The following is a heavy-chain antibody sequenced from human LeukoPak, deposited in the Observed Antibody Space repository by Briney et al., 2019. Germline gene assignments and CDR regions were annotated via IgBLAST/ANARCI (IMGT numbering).Heavy chain of an antibody. V-gene: IGHV3-53*01. CDR2: IYSGDST. CDR3: ARHRVGASGLAEYFEH. J-gene: IGHJ1*01. Sequence: GGSLRLSCAASGFIVSSTYMSWVRQAPGKGLEWVSIIYSGDSTYYADSGKGRFTISRDNSRNTVYLQMHSLRAEETAVYYCARHRVGASGLAEYFEHWGQGTLVAVSS. CDR1: GFIVSSTY. D-gene: IGHD1-26*01.